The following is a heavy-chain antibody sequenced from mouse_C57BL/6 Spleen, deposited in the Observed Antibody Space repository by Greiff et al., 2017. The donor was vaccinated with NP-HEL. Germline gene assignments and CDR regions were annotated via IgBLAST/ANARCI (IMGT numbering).Heavy chain of an antibody. Sequence: QVQLKQPGAELVKPGASVKMSCKASGYTFTSYWITWVKQRPGQGLEWIGDIYPGSGSTNYNEKFKSKATLTVDTSSSTAYMQLSSLTSEDSAVYYCARRYYDYDVGAMDYWGQGTSVTVSS. J-gene: IGHJ4*01. CDR3: ARRYYDYDVGAMDY. V-gene: IGHV1-55*01. D-gene: IGHD2-4*01. CDR1: GYTFTSYW. CDR2: IYPGSGST.